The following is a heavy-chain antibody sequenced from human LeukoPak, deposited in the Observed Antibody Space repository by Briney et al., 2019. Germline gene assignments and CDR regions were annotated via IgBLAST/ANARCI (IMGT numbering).Heavy chain of an antibody. V-gene: IGHV4-34*01. Sequence: SETLYLTCAVYGGSFSGYYWSWIRQPPGKGLEWIGEINHSGSTYYNPSLKSRVTISVDMSKNQFSLRLRSVTASDAAVYYCAGLLKKSGGSRSLNRFGPWGQGTLVNVSS. J-gene: IGHJ5*02. CDR2: INHSGST. CDR1: GGSFSGYY. D-gene: IGHD2-15*01. CDR3: AGLLKKSGGSRSLNRFGP.